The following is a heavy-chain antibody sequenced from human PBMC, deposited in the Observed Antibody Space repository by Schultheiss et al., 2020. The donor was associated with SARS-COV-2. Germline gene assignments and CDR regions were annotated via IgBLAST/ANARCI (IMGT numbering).Heavy chain of an antibody. CDR3: ARGNDFVYFFDS. J-gene: IGHJ4*02. CDR1: GVSVSTYC. CDR2: IYYSGST. D-gene: IGHD3-3*01. Sequence: GSLRLSCTVSGVSVSTYCWNWIRQPPGKGLEWIGSIYYSGSTYYNPSLKSRVTISVDTSKNQFSLKLTSLTAADTAIYYCARGNDFVYFFDSWGQGTLVTVSS. V-gene: IGHV4-59*05.